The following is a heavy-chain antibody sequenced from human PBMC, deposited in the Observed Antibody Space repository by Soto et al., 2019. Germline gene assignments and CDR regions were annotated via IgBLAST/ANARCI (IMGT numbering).Heavy chain of an antibody. CDR1: GFTFSSYS. CDR3: ARGMGYDYGMDV. D-gene: IGHD2-8*01. J-gene: IGHJ6*02. CDR2: ISSSSSYI. Sequence: GGSLRLSCAASGFTFSSYSMNWVRQAPGKGLEWVSSISSSSSYIYYADSVKGRFTISRDNAKNSLYLQMNSLRAEDTAVYYCARGMGYDYGMDVWGQGTTVTVSS. V-gene: IGHV3-21*01.